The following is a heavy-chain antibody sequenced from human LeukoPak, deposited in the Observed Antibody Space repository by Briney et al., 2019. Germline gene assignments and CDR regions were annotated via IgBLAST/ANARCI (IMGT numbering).Heavy chain of an antibody. CDR2: FDPEGGET. J-gene: IGHJ4*02. D-gene: IGHD2/OR15-2a*01. Sequence: ASVKVSCKVSGYTLTELSMHWVRQAPGKGLEWMGGFDPEGGETIYAQKFQGRVTMTEDTSTDTAYMELSSLRSEDTAVYYCATVLLGERGYYFDYWGQGTLVTVSS. CDR3: ATVLLGERGYYFDY. V-gene: IGHV1-24*01. CDR1: GYTLTELS.